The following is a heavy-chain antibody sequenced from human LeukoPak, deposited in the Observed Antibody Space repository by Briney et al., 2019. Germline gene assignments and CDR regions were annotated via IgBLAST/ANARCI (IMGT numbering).Heavy chain of an antibody. CDR3: ARDVAPGTASRDDAFDI. CDR2: ISPYNGNT. Sequence: ASAKVSCKASGYTFTSYGINWVRQAPGQGLEWMGWISPYNGNTNYAQNLQGRVTMTTDTSTRTAYMEVRGLRSDDTAVYYCARDVAPGTASRDDAFDIWGQGTMVTVSS. CDR1: GYTFTSYG. D-gene: IGHD3-10*01. J-gene: IGHJ3*02. V-gene: IGHV1-18*01.